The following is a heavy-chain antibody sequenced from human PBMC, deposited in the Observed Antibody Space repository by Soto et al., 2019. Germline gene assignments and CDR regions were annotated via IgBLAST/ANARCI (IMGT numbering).Heavy chain of an antibody. Sequence: SETLSLTCSVSGDAISNYYWSWIRQTPGRGLEWIGSVHESGSTDYNPSLKGRVIILLHTSKSQFSLNLRSATAADTATYYCARGTRALITSFFAYWGQGIPVTVSS. V-gene: IGHV4-59*01. D-gene: IGHD3-10*01. CDR3: ARGTRALITSFFAY. J-gene: IGHJ4*02. CDR2: VHESGST. CDR1: GDAISNYY.